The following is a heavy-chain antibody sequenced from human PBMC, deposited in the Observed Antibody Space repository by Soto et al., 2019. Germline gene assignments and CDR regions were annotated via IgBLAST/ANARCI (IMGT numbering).Heavy chain of an antibody. CDR2: IIPIFGTA. D-gene: IGHD3-3*01. CDR3: AQSPATFGVVANWFDP. V-gene: IGHV1-69*13. J-gene: IGHJ5*02. CDR1: GGTFSSYA. Sequence: GASVKVSCKASGGTFSSYAISWVRQAPGQGLEWMGGIIPIFGTANYAQKFQGRVTITADESTSTAYMELSSLRSEDTAVYYCAQSPATFGVVANWFDPWGQGTLVTVSS.